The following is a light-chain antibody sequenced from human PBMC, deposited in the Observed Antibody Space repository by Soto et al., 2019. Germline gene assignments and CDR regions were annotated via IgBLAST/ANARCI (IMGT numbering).Light chain of an antibody. CDR3: QKYNSAPWT. CDR2: AAS. CDR1: LGISNF. V-gene: IGKV1-27*01. Sequence: DIQMTQSPSSLSASVGDRVTITCRASLGISNFLGWYQQRPGKVPKLLIYAASTLQSGVPSRFSGSGSGTHFTLTISSLQPEDVATYYCQKYNSAPWTFGQGTKVDIK. J-gene: IGKJ1*01.